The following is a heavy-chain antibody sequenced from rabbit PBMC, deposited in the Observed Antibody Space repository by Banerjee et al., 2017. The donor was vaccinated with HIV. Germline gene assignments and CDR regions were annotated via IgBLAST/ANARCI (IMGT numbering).Heavy chain of an antibody. CDR2: IYAGSSGNT. J-gene: IGHJ6*01. Sequence: GDLVKPGASLTLTCTASGLDFSNNYWICWVRQAPGKGLEWIACIYAGSSGNTWYATWAKGRFTISRASSTTVFLQMTSLTAADTATYFCARDLDGVIGWNFGWWGPGTLVTVS. V-gene: IGHV1S45*01. D-gene: IGHD4-1*01. CDR1: GLDFSNNYW. CDR3: ARDLDGVIGWNFGW.